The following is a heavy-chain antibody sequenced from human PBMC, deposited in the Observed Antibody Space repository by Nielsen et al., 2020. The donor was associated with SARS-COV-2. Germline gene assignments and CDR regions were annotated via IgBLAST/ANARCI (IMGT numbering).Heavy chain of an antibody. CDR3: TKDSSSADYYYYYMDV. J-gene: IGHJ6*03. CDR2: ISWNSGKT. Sequence: GGSLRLSCAASGFTFDHYAMHWVRQVPEKGLEWVSGISWNSGKTDYADSVKGRFTISRDNAKNSLYLQMNSLRAEDTAFYYCTKDSSSADYYYYYMDVWGKGTTVTVSS. CDR1: GFTFDHYA. D-gene: IGHD6-6*01. V-gene: IGHV3-9*01.